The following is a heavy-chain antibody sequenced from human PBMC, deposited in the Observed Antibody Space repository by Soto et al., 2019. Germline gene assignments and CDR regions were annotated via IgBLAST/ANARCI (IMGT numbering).Heavy chain of an antibody. CDR1: GGSFSNFY. CDR2: INHSGST. CDR3: ARGRAARFFDF. V-gene: IGHV4-34*01. D-gene: IGHD6-6*01. Sequence: QVQLQQWGAGLLKPSETLSLTCAVYGGSFSNFYWSWIRQPPGTGLEWIGEINHSGSTSYNPSLKSRVTISVDTSKNQFSLKLSSVTAADTAVYYCARGRAARFFDFWGQGTLVTVSS. J-gene: IGHJ4*02.